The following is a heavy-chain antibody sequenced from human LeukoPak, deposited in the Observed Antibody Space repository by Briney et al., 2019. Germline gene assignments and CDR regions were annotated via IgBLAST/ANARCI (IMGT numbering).Heavy chain of an antibody. D-gene: IGHD3-22*01. CDR2: ISDSGGST. CDR3: AKRGVVTRVILVGFHKEAYYFDS. J-gene: IGHJ4*02. CDR1: GITLSNYG. V-gene: IGHV3-23*01. Sequence: GGSLRLSCAVFGITLSNYGMSWVRQAPGKGLEWVAGISDSGGSTNYADSVKGRFTISRDNPKNTLYLQMNSLRAEDAAVYFCAKRGVVTRVILVGFHKEAYYFDSWGQRALVTVSS.